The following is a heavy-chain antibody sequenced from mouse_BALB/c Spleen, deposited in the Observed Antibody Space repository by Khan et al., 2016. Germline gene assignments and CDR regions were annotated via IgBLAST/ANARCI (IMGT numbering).Heavy chain of an antibody. D-gene: IGHD2-4*01. J-gene: IGHJ3*01. CDR2: ILPGSNST. Sequence: QVQLQQSGAELMKPGASVKISCKATDYTFNTYWIEWVKQRPGHGLEWIGEILPGSNSTNYNEKFKDKATFTADTSSNTAYMQLSSLTSEDSAVSNGARGAITTFTYGGKGTLLTVSA. CDR1: DYTFNTYW. CDR3: ARGAITTFTY. V-gene: IGHV1-9*01.